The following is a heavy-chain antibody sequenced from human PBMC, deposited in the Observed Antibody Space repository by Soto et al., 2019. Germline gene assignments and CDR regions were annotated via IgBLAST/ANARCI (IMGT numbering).Heavy chain of an antibody. V-gene: IGHV4-31*03. CDR1: GGSISSGGYY. Sequence: SETLSLTCTVSGGSISSGGYYWSWTRQHPGKGLEWIGYIYYSGSTYYNPSLKSRVTISVDTSKNQLSLKLSSVTVADTAVYYCARARRPRGVFAFDIWGQGTMVTVSS. CDR3: ARARRPRGVFAFDI. D-gene: IGHD3-10*01. CDR2: IYYSGST. J-gene: IGHJ3*02.